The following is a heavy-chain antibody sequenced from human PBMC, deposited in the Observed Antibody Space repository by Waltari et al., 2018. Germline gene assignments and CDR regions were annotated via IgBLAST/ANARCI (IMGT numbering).Heavy chain of an antibody. CDR2: ISSSGSTI. CDR3: ARVVARD. CDR1: GFSLRSYS. J-gene: IGHJ4*02. V-gene: IGHV3-48*02. Sequence: VQLVESGGGLVQPGGSLRLSCAACGFSLRSYSMNWVRQAPGRGLEWVSYISSSGSTIYYADSVKGRFTISRDSAKNSLYLQMNSLRDEDTAVYYCARVVARDWGQGTLVTVSS.